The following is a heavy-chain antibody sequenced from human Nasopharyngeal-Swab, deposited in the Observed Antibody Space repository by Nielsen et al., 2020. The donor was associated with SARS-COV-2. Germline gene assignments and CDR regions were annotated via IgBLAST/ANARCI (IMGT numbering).Heavy chain of an antibody. Sequence: GSLRLSCDVYGGSFGGYYWSWIRQPPGKGLEWIGEINHSGSTNYNPSLKSRVTISVDTSKNQFSLKLSSVTAADTAVYYCARGLVVAATEWRGIDYWGQGTLVTVSS. CDR3: ARGLVVAATEWRGIDY. V-gene: IGHV4-34*01. CDR2: INHSGST. J-gene: IGHJ4*02. CDR1: GGSFGGYY. D-gene: IGHD2-15*01.